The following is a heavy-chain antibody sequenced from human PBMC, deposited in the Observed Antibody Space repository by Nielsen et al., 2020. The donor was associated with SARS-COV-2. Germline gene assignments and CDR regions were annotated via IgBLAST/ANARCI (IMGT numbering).Heavy chain of an antibody. D-gene: IGHD3-9*01. Sequence: ESLKISCAVYGGSFSGYYWSWIRQPPGKGLEWIGEINHSGSTNYNPSLKSRVTISVDTSKNQFSLKLSSVTAADTAVYYCARGRYFDSYYMDVWGKGTTVTVSS. CDR2: INHSGST. CDR3: ARGRYFDSYYMDV. J-gene: IGHJ6*03. CDR1: GGSFSGYY. V-gene: IGHV4-34*01.